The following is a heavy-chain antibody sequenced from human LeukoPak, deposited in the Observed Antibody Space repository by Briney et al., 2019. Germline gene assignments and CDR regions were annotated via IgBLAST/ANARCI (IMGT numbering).Heavy chain of an antibody. D-gene: IGHD5-24*01. Sequence: GGSLRLSCAASGFIFSSYSMNWVRQAPGKGLEWVSSISSSSSYIYYADSVKGRFTISRDNAKNSLYLQMNSLRAEDTAVYYCARDRGDGYSLWGQGTLVTVSS. CDR1: GFIFSSYS. V-gene: IGHV3-21*01. CDR3: ARDRGDGYSL. CDR2: ISSSSSYI. J-gene: IGHJ4*02.